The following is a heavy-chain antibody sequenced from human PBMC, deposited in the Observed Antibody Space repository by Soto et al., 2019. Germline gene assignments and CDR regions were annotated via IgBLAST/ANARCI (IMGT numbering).Heavy chain of an antibody. D-gene: IGHD3-10*01. Sequence: GGSLRLSCAASGFTFSNYWMHWVRQAPGKGLEWVANIKPDGGGKYYVDSVKGRFTISRDNAKNSLFLQMDSLRAEDTALYYCATLGDDYWGQGTMVTVSS. CDR1: GFTFSNYW. J-gene: IGHJ4*02. CDR3: ATLGDDY. CDR2: IKPDGGGK. V-gene: IGHV3-7*05.